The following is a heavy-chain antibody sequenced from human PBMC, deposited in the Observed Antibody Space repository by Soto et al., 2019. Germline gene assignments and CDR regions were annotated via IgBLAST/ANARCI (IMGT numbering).Heavy chain of an antibody. D-gene: IGHD3-16*02. V-gene: IGHV3-23*01. Sequence: GGSLRLSCAASGFTFSDYGMSWVRQAPGKGLEWVSAISGSGSTFYADSVKGRFTISRDNSKNTLYLQIKSLRAEHTAVYYCHKDYLRCPQSWGQGTLVTVSS. CDR1: GFTFSDYG. J-gene: IGHJ5*02. CDR3: HKDYLRCPQS. CDR2: ISGSGST.